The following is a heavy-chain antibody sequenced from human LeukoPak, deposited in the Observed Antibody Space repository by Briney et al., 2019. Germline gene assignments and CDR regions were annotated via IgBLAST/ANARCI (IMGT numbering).Heavy chain of an antibody. D-gene: IGHD3-16*01. V-gene: IGHV3-53*01. Sequence: GGSLRLSCAASGFTVITNDMTWVRQAPGKGLQWVSVLYSDGNTKYADSVQGRFTISRDNSKNTLYFEMNNLSPDDTAVYYCTRGVEPLAANTLAYWGQGTLVTVSS. CDR2: LYSDGNT. J-gene: IGHJ4*02. CDR3: TRGVEPLAANTLAY. CDR1: GFTVITND.